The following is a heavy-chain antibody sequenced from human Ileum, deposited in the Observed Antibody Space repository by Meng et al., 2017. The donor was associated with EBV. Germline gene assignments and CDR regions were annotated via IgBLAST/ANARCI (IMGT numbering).Heavy chain of an antibody. CDR3: AREGMAGSLPHTFDI. J-gene: IGHJ3*02. D-gene: IGHD3-10*01. V-gene: IGHV4-4*02. Sequence: PLHGAAPGRRSPFGTLSLPCPVSVASMCGMNWWSWVRQSPGTGLEWIGEVYHFGSTHYNPSLKSRATISVNKSKNQFSLKLTSVPAADTAMYYCAREGMAGSLPHTFDIWGQGTMVTVSS. CDR2: VYHFGST. CDR1: VASMCGMNW.